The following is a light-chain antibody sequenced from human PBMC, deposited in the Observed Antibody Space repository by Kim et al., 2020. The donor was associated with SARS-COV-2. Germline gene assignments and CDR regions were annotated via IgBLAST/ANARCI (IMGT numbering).Light chain of an antibody. CDR1: QSVSSN. V-gene: IGKV3-15*01. CDR3: QQHNDWPPLT. Sequence: PGERATLSCRASQSVSSNVAWYQQKPGQAPRLIIYGASTRATGVPARFSGSGFGTDFTLTISSLQSEDYAVYYCQQHNDWPPLTFGGGTKVDIK. CDR2: GAS. J-gene: IGKJ4*01.